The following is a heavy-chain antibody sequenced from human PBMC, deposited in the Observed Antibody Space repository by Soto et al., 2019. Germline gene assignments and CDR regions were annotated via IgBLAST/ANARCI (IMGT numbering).Heavy chain of an antibody. J-gene: IGHJ4*02. V-gene: IGHV4-31*03. CDR2: IYYSGTT. Sequence: QVQLQESGPGLVKPSQTLSLTCTVSGGSISSTAYYWTWVRQHPGKGLEWIGYIYYSGTTYYNPSLKSRVTISVDTSKTQFSLKLTYVTAADTAVYYCASLYSGDAEAFDYWGQGTLVTVSS. CDR1: GGSISSTAYY. CDR3: ASLYSGDAEAFDY. D-gene: IGHD5-12*01.